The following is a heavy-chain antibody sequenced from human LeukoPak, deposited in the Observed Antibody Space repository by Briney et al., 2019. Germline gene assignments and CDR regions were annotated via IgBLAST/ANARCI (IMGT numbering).Heavy chain of an antibody. D-gene: IGHD6-13*01. J-gene: IGHJ4*02. CDR2: INPNTGVT. V-gene: IGHV1-2*02. Sequence: ASVKVSCKASGYTFTGYYLHWVRQAPGPGLEWRAWINPNTGVTHYAQKFQGRVTMTRDTSISTAYMELSRLRSDETAVYYCARDSRIATASLGQWGQGTLVTVSS. CDR1: GYTFTGYY. CDR3: ARDSRIATASLGQ.